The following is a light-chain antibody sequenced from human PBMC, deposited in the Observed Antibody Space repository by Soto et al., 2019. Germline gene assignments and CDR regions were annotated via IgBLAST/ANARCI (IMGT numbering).Light chain of an antibody. V-gene: IGLV2-14*01. CDR1: SSDVGGYNY. CDR3: SSYTSSSTSV. CDR2: DVS. J-gene: IGLJ1*01. Sequence: QSVLTQPASVSESPGQSITISCTGTSSDVGGYNYVSWYQQHPGKAPKLMIYDVSNRPSGVSNRFSGSKSGNTASLTISGLQAEDEADYYCSSYTSSSTSVFGTGTKVTVL.